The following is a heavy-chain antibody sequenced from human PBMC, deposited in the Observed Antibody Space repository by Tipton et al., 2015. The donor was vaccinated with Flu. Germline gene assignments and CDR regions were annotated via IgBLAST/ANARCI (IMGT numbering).Heavy chain of an antibody. Sequence: TLSLTCTVSSGSVSSGYYYWCWIRKPTGRALEWIGYIYYSGTTNYKPSLKSRVTISVGSSKTQLSLKLSSVTAADTAVYYCARDAAAIPAAIRDWGQGTLVTVSS. CDR2: IYYSGTT. V-gene: IGHV4-61*01. CDR1: SGSVSSGYYY. CDR3: ARDAAAIPAAIRD. J-gene: IGHJ4*02. D-gene: IGHD2-2*01.